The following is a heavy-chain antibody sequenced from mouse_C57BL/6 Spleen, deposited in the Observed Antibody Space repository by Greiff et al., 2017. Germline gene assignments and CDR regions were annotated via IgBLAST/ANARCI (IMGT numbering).Heavy chain of an antibody. CDR2: IWSGGST. CDR1: GFSLTSYG. V-gene: IGHV2-2*01. J-gene: IGHJ2*01. CDR3: ARHRDYFDY. Sequence: VQLQQSGPGLVQPSQSLSITCTVSGFSLTSYGVHWVRQSPGKGLEWLGVIWSGGSTDYNAAFISRLSISKDNSKSQVFFKMNSLQADDTAIYYCARHRDYFDYWGQGTTLTVSS.